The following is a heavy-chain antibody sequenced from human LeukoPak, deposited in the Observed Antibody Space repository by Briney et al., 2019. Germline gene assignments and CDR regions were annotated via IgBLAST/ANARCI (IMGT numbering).Heavy chain of an antibody. J-gene: IGHJ4*02. CDR1: GGSFSGYY. CDR3: ARGRY. Sequence: PSETLSHTCAVYGGSFSGYYWSWIRQPPGKGLEWIGEINHSGSTNYNPSLKSRVTISVDTSKNQFSLKLSSVTAADTAVYYCARGRYWGQGTLVTVSS. V-gene: IGHV4-34*01. CDR2: INHSGST.